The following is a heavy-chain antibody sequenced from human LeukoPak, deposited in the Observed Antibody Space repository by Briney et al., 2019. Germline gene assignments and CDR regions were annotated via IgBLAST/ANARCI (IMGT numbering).Heavy chain of an antibody. CDR1: GLTFRSSA. J-gene: IGHJ5*02. V-gene: IGHV3-23*01. Sequence: GGSLRLSCAASGLTFRSSAMSWVRQAPGKGLEWVSRISGSGGSTYFADSVKGRFTISRDNSKNTLYLQMNSLRGEDTAIYYCAKEVVGATNWFDPWGQGTPVTVSS. CDR3: AKEVVGATNWFDP. D-gene: IGHD1-26*01. CDR2: ISGSGGST.